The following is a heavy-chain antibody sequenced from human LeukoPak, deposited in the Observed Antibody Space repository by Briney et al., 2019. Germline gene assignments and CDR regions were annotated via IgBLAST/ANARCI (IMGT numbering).Heavy chain of an antibody. CDR3: ARGALKWELPPIRARKSYYFDY. J-gene: IGHJ4*02. V-gene: IGHV4-34*01. Sequence: PSETLSLTCAVYGGSFSGYYWSWIRQPPGKGLEWIGEINQSGSTNYNPSLKSRVTISVDTSKNHSSLKLSSVTAADTAVYYCARGALKWELPPIRARKSYYFDYWGQGTLVTVSS. CDR2: INQSGST. D-gene: IGHD1-26*01. CDR1: GGSFSGYY.